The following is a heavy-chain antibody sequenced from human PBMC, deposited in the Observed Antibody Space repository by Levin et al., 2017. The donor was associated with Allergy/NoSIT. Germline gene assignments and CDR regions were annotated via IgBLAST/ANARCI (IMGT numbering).Heavy chain of an antibody. J-gene: IGHJ6*02. CDR1: GGSISSYY. D-gene: IGHD3-3*01. CDR2: IYYSGST. Sequence: SQTLSLTCTVSGGSISSYYWSWIRQPPGKGLEWIGYIYYSGSTNYNPSLKSRVTISVDTSKNQFSLKLSSVTAADTAVYYCARDRYYDFWSGYSPAYYYGMDVWGQGTTVTVSS. V-gene: IGHV4-59*01. CDR3: ARDRYYDFWSGYSPAYYYGMDV.